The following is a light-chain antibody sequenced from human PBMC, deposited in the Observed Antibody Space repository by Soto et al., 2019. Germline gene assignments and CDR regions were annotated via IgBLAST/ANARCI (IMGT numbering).Light chain of an antibody. CDR2: GAS. CDR3: QQYDKWPRT. V-gene: IGKV3-15*01. Sequence: VLSQPPAILPLSPGERATLSSRATQSVPSTYFAWYQQKAGQPPRLLIYGASARATGIPDRFSGGGSGAEYTLTISSLQSEDFAVYYCQQYDKWPRTFGQGTKVDI. J-gene: IGKJ1*01. CDR1: QSVPSTY.